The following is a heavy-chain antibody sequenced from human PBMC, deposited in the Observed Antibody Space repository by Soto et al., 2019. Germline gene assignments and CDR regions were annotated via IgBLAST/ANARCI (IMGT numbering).Heavy chain of an antibody. CDR1: GGSISSFY. D-gene: IGHD6-6*01. J-gene: IGHJ6*03. V-gene: IGHV4-59*01. CDR3: ARGLGSSSSHHYYYYYYMDV. CDR2: IYYSGST. Sequence: SETLSLTCTVSGGSISSFYWRWIRKPPGKGLEWIGYIYYSGSTNYNPSLKSRVTISVDTSKNQFSLKLSSVTAADTAVYYCARGLGSSSSHHYYYYYYMDVWGKGTTVTVSS.